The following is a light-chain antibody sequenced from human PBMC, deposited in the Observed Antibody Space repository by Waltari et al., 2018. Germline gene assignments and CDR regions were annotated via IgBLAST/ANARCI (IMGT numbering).Light chain of an antibody. CDR3: QQYSNYPWT. V-gene: IGKV1-5*03. CDR1: QIISGW. CDR2: KAS. J-gene: IGKJ1*01. Sequence: DIQTTQSPSTLSASVGDRVTITCRASQIISGWLAWYQQQPGKAPKLLIHKASVLESGVPSRFSGSGSGSGIEFTLTISSLQPDDFATYHCQQYSNYPWTFGQGTRVEIK.